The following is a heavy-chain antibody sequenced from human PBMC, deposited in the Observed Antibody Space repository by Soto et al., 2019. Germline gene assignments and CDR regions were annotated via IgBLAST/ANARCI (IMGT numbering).Heavy chain of an antibody. CDR3: ARDLLWSGPPGHDY. J-gene: IGHJ4*02. V-gene: IGHV4-38-2*02. Sequence: SSETLSLTCAVSGYSISSGYYWGWIRQPPGKGLEWIGSIYHSGSTYYNPSLKSRVTISVDTSKNQFSLKLSSVTAADTAVYYCARDLLWSGPPGHDYWGQGTLVTVSS. D-gene: IGHD3-3*01. CDR1: GYSISSGYY. CDR2: IYHSGST.